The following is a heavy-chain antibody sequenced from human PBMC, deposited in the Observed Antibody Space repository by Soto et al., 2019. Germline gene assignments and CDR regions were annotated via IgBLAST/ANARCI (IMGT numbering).Heavy chain of an antibody. D-gene: IGHD3-3*01. Sequence: PSQTLSLTCAISGDSVSSNSAAWNWIRQSPSRGLEWLGRTYYRSKWYNAKTRDAPKFQDRVTMTADTSTTTAFLEVRSLTSDDSGTYFCAATGGHYFGLDVWGQGTTVTVSS. CDR1: GDSVSSNSAA. J-gene: IGHJ6*02. V-gene: IGHV6-1*01. CDR2: TYYRSKWYN. CDR3: YFCAATGGHYFGLDV.